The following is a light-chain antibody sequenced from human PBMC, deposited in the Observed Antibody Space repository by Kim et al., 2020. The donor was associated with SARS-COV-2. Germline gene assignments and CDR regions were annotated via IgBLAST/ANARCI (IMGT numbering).Light chain of an antibody. J-gene: IGLJ2*01. CDR1: SSDVGGSNY. Sequence: QSVLTQPASVSGSPGQSITISCTGTSSDVGGSNYVSWYQQHPDKAPKLMIYDVSNRPSGVSNRFSGSKSGNTASLTISGLQAEDEADYYCSSYTSTYVIFGGGTQRPS. V-gene: IGLV2-14*03. CDR2: DVS. CDR3: SSYTSTYVI.